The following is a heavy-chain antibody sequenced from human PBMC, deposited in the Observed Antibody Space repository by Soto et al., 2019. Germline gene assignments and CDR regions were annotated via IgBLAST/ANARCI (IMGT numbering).Heavy chain of an antibody. D-gene: IGHD2-2*01. Sequence: SETLSLTCTVSGGSISSYYWSWIRQPPGKGLEWIGYIYYSGSTNYNPSLKSRVTISVDTSKNQFSLKLSSVTAADTAVYYCARQSDCSSTSCSYNWFDPWGQGTLVTVSS. CDR2: IYYSGST. CDR1: GGSISSYY. V-gene: IGHV4-59*08. J-gene: IGHJ5*02. CDR3: ARQSDCSSTSCSYNWFDP.